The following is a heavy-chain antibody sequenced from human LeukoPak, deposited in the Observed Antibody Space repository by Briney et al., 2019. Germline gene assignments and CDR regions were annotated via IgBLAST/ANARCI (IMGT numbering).Heavy chain of an antibody. CDR3: ARGCSPGTCSPFDS. D-gene: IGHD2-15*01. CDR2: ISSSISTV. CDR1: GFTFSTYS. V-gene: IGHV3-48*02. J-gene: IGHJ4*02. Sequence: PGGSLRLSCAASGFTFSTYSMNWLRQAPGKGLEWVSYISSSISTVYYADSVRGRFTISRDNAKNSLYLQMNSLRDEDTAVYYCARGCSPGTCSPFDSWGQGTLVTVSS.